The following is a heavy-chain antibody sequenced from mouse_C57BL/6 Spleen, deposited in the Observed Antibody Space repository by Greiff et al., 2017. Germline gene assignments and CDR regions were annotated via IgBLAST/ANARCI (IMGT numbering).Heavy chain of an antibody. Sequence: QVQLQQPGAELVMPGASVKLSCKASGYTFTSYWMHWVKQRPGQGLEWIGEIDPSDSYTNYNQKFKGKSTLTVDKSSSTAYMQLSSLTSDDSAVYYCARRGSSPFDYWGQGTTLTVSS. D-gene: IGHD1-1*01. CDR3: ARRGSSPFDY. CDR2: IDPSDSYT. J-gene: IGHJ2*01. V-gene: IGHV1-69*01. CDR1: GYTFTSYW.